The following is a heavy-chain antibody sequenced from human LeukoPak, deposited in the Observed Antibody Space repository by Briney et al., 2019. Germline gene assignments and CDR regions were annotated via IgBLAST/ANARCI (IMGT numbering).Heavy chain of an antibody. V-gene: IGHV3-30*03. CDR3: ARVDSGSACAS. D-gene: IGHD6-19*01. Sequence: PGGSLRLSCAASGFTFSKYGMHWVCQAPGKGLEWVAIISYDGSNKYYTDSVKGRFTISRDNTKNTLFLQMNSLRAEDTAVYYCARVDSGSACASWGQGILVTVSS. J-gene: IGHJ1*01. CDR1: GFTFSKYG. CDR2: ISYDGSNK.